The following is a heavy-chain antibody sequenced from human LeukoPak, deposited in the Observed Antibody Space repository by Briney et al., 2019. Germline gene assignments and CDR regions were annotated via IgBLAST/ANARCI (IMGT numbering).Heavy chain of an antibody. J-gene: IGHJ6*03. CDR1: GGSISSYY. Sequence: PSETLSLTCTVSGGSISSYYWSWIRQPPGKVLEWIGYIYTSGSTNYNPSLKSRVTISVDTSKNQFSLKLSSVTAADTAVYYCARQLTHYYYYYMDVWGKGTTVTVSS. D-gene: IGHD6-13*01. V-gene: IGHV4-4*09. CDR2: IYTSGST. CDR3: ARQLTHYYYYYMDV.